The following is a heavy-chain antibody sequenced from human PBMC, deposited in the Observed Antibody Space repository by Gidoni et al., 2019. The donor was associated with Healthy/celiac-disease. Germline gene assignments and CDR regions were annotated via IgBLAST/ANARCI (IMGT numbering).Heavy chain of an antibody. D-gene: IGHD6-13*01. CDR3: AREGLDSSSWFSQVVDY. V-gene: IGHV3-21*01. CDR1: GFTFSSFS. Sequence: EVQLVESGGGLVKPGGSLRLSCAASGFTFSSFSMNWVRQAPGKGLEWVSSISSSSSYIYYADSVKGRFTISRDNAKNSLYLQMNSLRAEDTAVYYCAREGLDSSSWFSQVVDYWGQGTLVTVSS. CDR2: ISSSSSYI. J-gene: IGHJ4*02.